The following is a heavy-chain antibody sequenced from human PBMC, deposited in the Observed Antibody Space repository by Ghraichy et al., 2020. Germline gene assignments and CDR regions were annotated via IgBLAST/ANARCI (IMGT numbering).Heavy chain of an antibody. CDR3: ARDPMVRGYYDY. Sequence: SQTLSLTCAVSGYSISSGSSYWSWIRQSAGKGLEWIGRIHTNLGATYNPSLKSRVIISVDTSENQFSLKLSSVTAADTAVYYCARDPMVRGYYDYWGQGTLVTVSS. V-gene: IGHV4-61*02. CDR2: IHTNLGA. CDR1: GYSISSGSSY. D-gene: IGHD3-10*01. J-gene: IGHJ4*02.